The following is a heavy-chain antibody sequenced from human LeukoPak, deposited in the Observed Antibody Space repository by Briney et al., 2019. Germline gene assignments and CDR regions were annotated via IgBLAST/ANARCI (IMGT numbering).Heavy chain of an antibody. CDR3: ARLLYSSSSNYYYGLDV. J-gene: IGHJ6*02. CDR1: GYIFTSNW. Sequence: GESLKISCKGSGYIFTSNWIGWVRQMPGKGLEWVGIIYPGDSDTRYSPSFQGQVTISTDKSITTAYLQWSSLKASDTAMYNCARLLYSSSSNYYYGLDVWGQGTTVTVSS. CDR2: IYPGDSDT. V-gene: IGHV5-51*01. D-gene: IGHD6-6*01.